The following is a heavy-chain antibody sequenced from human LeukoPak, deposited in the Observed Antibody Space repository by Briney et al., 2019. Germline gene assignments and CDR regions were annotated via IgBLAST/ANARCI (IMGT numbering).Heavy chain of an antibody. D-gene: IGHD3-10*01. J-gene: IGHJ5*02. V-gene: IGHV4-4*07. CDR3: ARGPPGVIITSPWFDP. Sequence: PSETLSLTCTVSGGSISSYYWSWIRQPAGKGLEWIGRIYTSGSTNYNPSLKSRVTMSVDTSKNQFSLKLSSVTAADTAVYYCARGPPGVIITSPWFDPWGQGTLVTVSS. CDR1: GGSISSYY. CDR2: IYTSGST.